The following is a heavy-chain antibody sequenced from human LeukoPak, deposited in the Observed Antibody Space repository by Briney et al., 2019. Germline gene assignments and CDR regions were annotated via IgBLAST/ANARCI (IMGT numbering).Heavy chain of an antibody. J-gene: IGHJ4*02. CDR3: ARGPTVLLWFGELHYFDY. CDR1: GYTFTGYY. D-gene: IGHD3-10*01. V-gene: IGHV1-2*04. Sequence: ASVKASCKASGYTFTGYYIHWVRQAPGQGLEWRGWINPNSGGTNYAQKFQGWVTMTRDTSISTAYMELSRLGSDATAVYYCARGPTVLLWFGELHYFDYWGQGTLVTVSS. CDR2: INPNSGGT.